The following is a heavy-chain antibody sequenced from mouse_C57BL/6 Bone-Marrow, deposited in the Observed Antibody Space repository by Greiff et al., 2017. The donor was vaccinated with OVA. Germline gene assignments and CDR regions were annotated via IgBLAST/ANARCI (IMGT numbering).Heavy chain of an antibody. CDR1: GYTFTSYW. CDR2: IHPSDSDT. CDR3: AMNWISGSSPYARDY. D-gene: IGHD1-1*01. Sequence: VQLQQPGAELVKPGASVKVSCKASGYTFTSYWMHWVKQRPGQGLEWIGRIHPSDSDTNYNQKFKGKATLTVDKSSSTAYMQLSSLTSEDSAVYYGAMNWISGSSPYARDYWGQGTSVTVSS. V-gene: IGHV1-74*01. J-gene: IGHJ4*01.